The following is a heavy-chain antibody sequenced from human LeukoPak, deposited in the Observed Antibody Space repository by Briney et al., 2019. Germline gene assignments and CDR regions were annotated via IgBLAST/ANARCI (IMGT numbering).Heavy chain of an antibody. D-gene: IGHD1-1*01. J-gene: IGHJ6*03. CDR2: ISGSGGST. Sequence: GGSLRLSCAASGFTFSSYSMNWVRQAPGKGLEWVSAISGSGGSTYYADSVKGRFTISRDNSKNTLYLQMNSLRAEDTAVYYCALNWNYYYYYMDVWGKGTTVTVSS. CDR3: ALNWNYYYYYMDV. V-gene: IGHV3-23*01. CDR1: GFTFSSYS.